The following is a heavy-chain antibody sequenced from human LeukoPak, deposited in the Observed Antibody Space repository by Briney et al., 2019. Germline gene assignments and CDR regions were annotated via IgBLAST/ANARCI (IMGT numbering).Heavy chain of an antibody. D-gene: IGHD3-9*01. CDR3: ARGLRYFDWTLDY. Sequence: GGSLRLSCAASGFTFSSYWMDWVRQAPGKGLVWVSRINSDGSSTSYADSVKGRFTISRDNAKNTLYLQMNSLRAEDTAVYYCARGLRYFDWTLDYWGQGTLVTVSS. CDR1: GFTFSSYW. CDR2: INSDGSST. J-gene: IGHJ4*02. V-gene: IGHV3-74*01.